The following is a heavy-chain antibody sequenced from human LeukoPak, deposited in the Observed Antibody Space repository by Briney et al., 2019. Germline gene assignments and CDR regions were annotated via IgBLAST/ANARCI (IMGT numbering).Heavy chain of an antibody. CDR3: VKDRSPGIAVAGTGYYFDY. V-gene: IGHV3-30*18. D-gene: IGHD6-19*01. CDR2: ISYEGSNK. CDR1: GFTFRSYG. Sequence: PGGSLRLSCAASGFTFRSYGMHWVRQAPGKGLEWVAVISYEGSNKYQTDSVKGGFTISRDNSKNTLYLQMDSLGAEDTAVYYCVKDRSPGIAVAGTGYYFDYWGQGTLVTVSS. J-gene: IGHJ4*02.